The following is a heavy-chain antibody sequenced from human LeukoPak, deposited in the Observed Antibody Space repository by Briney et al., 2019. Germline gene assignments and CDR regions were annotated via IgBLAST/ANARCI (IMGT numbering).Heavy chain of an antibody. CDR2: IYYSGST. CDR1: GGSISSYY. Sequence: SETLSLTCTVSGGSISSYYWSWLRQPPGKGLEWIGYIYYSGSTNYNPSLKSRVTISVDTSKNQFSLKLSSVAAAVTAVYYCARHEGGYTWYLGLWGRGTLVTVSS. V-gene: IGHV4-59*08. J-gene: IGHJ2*01. CDR3: ARHEGGYTWYLGL. D-gene: IGHD5-12*01.